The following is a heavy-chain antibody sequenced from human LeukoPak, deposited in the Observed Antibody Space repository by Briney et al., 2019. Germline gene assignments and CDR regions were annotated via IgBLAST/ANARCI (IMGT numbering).Heavy chain of an antibody. Sequence: NSGGSLRLSCVASGFSLSDYYMSWIRQAPGKRLEWVSYIGSTIYYADSVKGRFTISRDNAKNSLYLQMNSLRAEDTAVYYCARDRGIVGTTGYYYMDVWGKGTTVTVSS. D-gene: IGHD1-26*01. CDR1: GFSLSDYY. CDR3: ARDRGIVGTTGYYYMDV. CDR2: IGSTI. J-gene: IGHJ6*03. V-gene: IGHV3-11*04.